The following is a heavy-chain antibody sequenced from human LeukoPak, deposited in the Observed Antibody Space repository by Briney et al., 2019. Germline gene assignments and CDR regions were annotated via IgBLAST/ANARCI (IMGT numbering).Heavy chain of an antibody. CDR3: ARDPYHRLGPPLDL. Sequence: ASVKVSCRASGYTFTNSDITWVRQAPGQGLEWMGRISTSNGDTNYAAKLQGRVTMTTDTSTSTVYMELGGLTFDDTAVYFCARDPYHRLGPPLDLWGQGTLVTASS. V-gene: IGHV1-18*01. CDR1: GYTFTNSD. CDR2: ISTSNGDT. D-gene: IGHD1-14*01. J-gene: IGHJ5*02.